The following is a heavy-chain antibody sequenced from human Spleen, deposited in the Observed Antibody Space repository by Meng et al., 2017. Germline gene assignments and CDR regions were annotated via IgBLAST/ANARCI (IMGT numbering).Heavy chain of an antibody. Sequence: VQLVQAGAEVKKPGSSVKVSCKASGFTFSSYAMHWVRQAPGKGLEWLSYISSGGNSIYYAVSVKGRFIISRDNAKNSLYLKMNSLRAEDTAIYYCASENWRLFDYWGQGTLVTVSS. CDR2: ISSGGNSI. J-gene: IGHJ4*02. CDR3: ASENWRLFDY. D-gene: IGHD1-1*01. V-gene: IGHV3-48*03. CDR1: GFTFSSYA.